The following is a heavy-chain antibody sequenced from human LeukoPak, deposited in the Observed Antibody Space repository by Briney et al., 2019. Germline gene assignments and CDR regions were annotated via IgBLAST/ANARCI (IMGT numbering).Heavy chain of an antibody. D-gene: IGHD3-3*01. CDR1: GGSFSGYY. J-gene: IGHJ5*02. V-gene: IGHV4-34*01. CDR2: INHSGST. CDR3: ARERRRYYDFWSGRQENWFDP. Sequence: SETLSLTCAVYGGSFSGYYWSWIRRPPGKGLEWIGEINHSGSTNYNPSLKSRVTISVDTSKNQFSLKLSSVTAADTAVYYCARERRRYYDFWSGRQENWFDPWGQGTLVTVSS.